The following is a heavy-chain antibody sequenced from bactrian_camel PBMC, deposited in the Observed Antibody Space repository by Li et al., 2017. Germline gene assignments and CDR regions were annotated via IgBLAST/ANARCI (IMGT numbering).Heavy chain of an antibody. CDR1: GFTAFRNYA. CDR3: AADSLRYRSVGGSNWNFAVNYEY. Sequence: VQLVESGGGLVQPGGSLRLSCAASGFTAFRNYAMSWVRQAPGKGLEWVSAIESGGQKSYYADSVKGRFTISRDNSKNTVYLQMNSLRPEDSAMYYCAADSLRYRSVGGSNWNFAVNYEYWGQGTQVTVS. D-gene: IGHD8*01. V-gene: IGHV3S40*01. CDR2: IESGGQKS. J-gene: IGHJ4*01.